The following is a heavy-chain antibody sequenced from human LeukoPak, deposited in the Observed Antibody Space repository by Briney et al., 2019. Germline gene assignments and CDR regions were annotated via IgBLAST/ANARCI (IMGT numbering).Heavy chain of an antibody. CDR3: ARAGYSDAFDI. CDR2: ISCNGGST. D-gene: IGHD3-9*01. J-gene: IGHJ3*02. CDR1: VLTFSRYA. V-gene: IGHV3-64*01. Sequence: TGGSLRLSCAVSVLTFSRYAMHCARRAPEKGREYVSAISCNGGSTYYGNSVEGRFTIYRENSKNTLYLQMGSLRAEDMAVFYCARAGYSDAFDIWGQGTMVTVSS.